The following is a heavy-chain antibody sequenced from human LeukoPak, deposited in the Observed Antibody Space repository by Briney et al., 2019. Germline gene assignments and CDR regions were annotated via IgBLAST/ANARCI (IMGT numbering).Heavy chain of an antibody. D-gene: IGHD6-19*01. Sequence: PGGSLRLSCTASGFSLDSHRMHWVRQVPGKGLVWLSRINADGQSVGYADSVRGRFTISRDNARNTVYLQTNSLRPEDTAVYYCARGTSSGWPDYLDYWGQGTLVSVSS. CDR3: ARGTSSGWPDYLDY. J-gene: IGHJ4*02. V-gene: IGHV3-74*01. CDR1: GFSLDSHR. CDR2: INADGQSV.